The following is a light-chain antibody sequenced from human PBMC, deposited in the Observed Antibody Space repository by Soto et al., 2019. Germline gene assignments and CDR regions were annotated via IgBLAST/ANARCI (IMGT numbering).Light chain of an antibody. Sequence: DIQLTQSPSFLSASVGDRVTITCRASQGISSYLAWYQQKPGKAPKLLIYAASTLQSGVPSRFSGSGSGTEFTLKISSRQPEDFATYYCQQLNSYPLTFGPGTKVDIK. V-gene: IGKV1-9*01. CDR2: AAS. CDR3: QQLNSYPLT. J-gene: IGKJ3*01. CDR1: QGISSY.